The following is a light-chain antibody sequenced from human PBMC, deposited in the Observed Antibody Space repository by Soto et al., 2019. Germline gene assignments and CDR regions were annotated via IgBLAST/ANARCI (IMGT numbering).Light chain of an antibody. CDR3: QSYDSSLSSLV. CDR2: GNS. Sequence: QSVLTQPTSVSGAPGQRVTISCTGSSSNIGAGYDVHWYQQHPGTAPKLLIYGNSNRPSGVPDRFSGSKSGTSASLAITGLQAEDEADYYCQSYDSSLSSLVFGGGTQLTVL. V-gene: IGLV1-40*01. CDR1: SSNIGAGYD. J-gene: IGLJ2*01.